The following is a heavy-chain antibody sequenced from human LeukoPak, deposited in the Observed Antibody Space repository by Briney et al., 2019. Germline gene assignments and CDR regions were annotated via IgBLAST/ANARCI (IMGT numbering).Heavy chain of an antibody. CDR1: GGTFSSYA. Sequence: SVKVSCKASGGTFSSYAISWVRQAPGQGLEWMGRIIPIFGTANYAQKFQGRVTITADKSTSTAYMELSSLRSEDTAVYYCAGGPRKGSYYYMDVWGKGTTVTVSS. CDR2: IIPIFGTA. V-gene: IGHV1-69*06. D-gene: IGHD3-16*01. CDR3: AGGPRKGSYYYMDV. J-gene: IGHJ6*03.